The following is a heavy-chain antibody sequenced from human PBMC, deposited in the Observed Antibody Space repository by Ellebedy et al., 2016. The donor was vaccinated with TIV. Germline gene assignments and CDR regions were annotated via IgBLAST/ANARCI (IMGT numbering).Heavy chain of an antibody. Sequence: SETLSLTCAVYGGSFSGYYWSWIRQPPGKGLEWIGEINHSGSTNYSPSLKSRVTISADTSKNQFSLKLSSVTAADTAVYYCARGSDSRKLGYWGQGTLVTVSS. J-gene: IGHJ4*02. CDR1: GGSFSGYY. CDR2: INHSGST. CDR3: ARGSDSRKLGY. D-gene: IGHD3-22*01. V-gene: IGHV4-34*01.